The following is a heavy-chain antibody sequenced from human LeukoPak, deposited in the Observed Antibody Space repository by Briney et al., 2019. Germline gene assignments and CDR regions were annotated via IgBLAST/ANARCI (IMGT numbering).Heavy chain of an antibody. CDR1: GGSFSGYY. Sequence: SETLSLTCAVYGGSFSGYYWSWIRQPPGKGLEWIGEINHSGSTNYNPSLKSRVTISVDTSKNQFSLKLSSVTAADTAVYYCARQAQWLVLNYFDYWGQGTLVTVSS. D-gene: IGHD6-19*01. CDR3: ARQAQWLVLNYFDY. V-gene: IGHV4-34*01. CDR2: INHSGST. J-gene: IGHJ4*02.